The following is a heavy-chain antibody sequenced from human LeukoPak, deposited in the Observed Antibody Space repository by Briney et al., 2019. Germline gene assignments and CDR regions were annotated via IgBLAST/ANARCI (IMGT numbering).Heavy chain of an antibody. J-gene: IGHJ6*04. CDR3: ARFTYTTRPSDV. D-gene: IGHD3-16*01. CDR1: GGSISSGGYS. CDR2: IYHSGST. V-gene: IGHV4-30-2*01. Sequence: SETLSLTCAVSGGSISSGGYSWSWIRQPPGKGLEWIGYIYHSGSTYYNPSLKSRVTISVDRSKNQFSLKLSSVTAADTAVYYCARFTYTTRPSDVWGKGTTVTVSS.